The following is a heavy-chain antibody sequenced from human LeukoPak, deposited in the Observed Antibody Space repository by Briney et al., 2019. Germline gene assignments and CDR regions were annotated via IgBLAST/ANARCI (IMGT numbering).Heavy chain of an antibody. CDR2: IDPSDSEA. J-gene: IGHJ4*02. CDR3: ARQTAMGRSGDY. D-gene: IGHD7-27*01. Sequence: GESLKISCKASGYSFTSYWIGWVRHMPGKGLEWMGIIDPSDSEARYTPSFQGQVTISVDKSLTTAYLQWNSLKASDTAMYYCARQTAMGRSGDYWGQGTLVTVSS. CDR1: GYSFTSYW. V-gene: IGHV5-51*01.